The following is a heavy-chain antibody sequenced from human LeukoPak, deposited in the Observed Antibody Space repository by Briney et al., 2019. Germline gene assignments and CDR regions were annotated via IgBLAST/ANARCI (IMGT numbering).Heavy chain of an antibody. CDR3: AKAPSIAAAGTFDY. V-gene: IGHV3-23*01. CDR2: ISGSGGST. J-gene: IGHJ4*02. D-gene: IGHD6-13*01. CDR1: GGSFSGYY. Sequence: ETLSLTCAVYGGSFSGYYWSWVRQAPGKGLEWVSAISGSGGSTYYADSVKGRFTISRDNSKNTLYLQMNSLRAEDTAVYYCAKAPSIAAAGTFDYWGQGTLVTVSS.